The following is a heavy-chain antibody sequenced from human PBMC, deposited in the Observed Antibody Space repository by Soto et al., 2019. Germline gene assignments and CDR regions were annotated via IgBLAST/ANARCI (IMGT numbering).Heavy chain of an antibody. D-gene: IGHD4-17*01. Sequence: EVQLLESGGGLVQPGGSLRLSCAASGFTFSSYAMSWVHQAPGTGLEWVSIITSDGRTYYADSVKGRFTISRDNSKTAVYLQMNSLRAEDMAVYYCAKDYSTVTTDPLSVVLFDYWGQGALVTFYS. J-gene: IGHJ4*02. CDR3: AKDYSTVTTDPLSVVLFDY. V-gene: IGHV3-23*01. CDR2: IITSDGRT. CDR1: GFTFSSYA.